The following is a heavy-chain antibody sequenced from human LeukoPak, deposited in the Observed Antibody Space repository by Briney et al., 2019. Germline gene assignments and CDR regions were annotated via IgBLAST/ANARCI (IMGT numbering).Heavy chain of an antibody. Sequence: GGSLRLSCAASGFTFGDCAINWVRRASGKGLEWIAHIRNKGSNHATTYAASVKGRFTISRDDSRNTAFLQMNSVKPEDTAIYYCTRDHYYAIGFWGQGTTVTVSS. V-gene: IGHV3-73*01. CDR2: IRNKGSNHAT. CDR3: TRDHYYAIGF. J-gene: IGHJ6*02. CDR1: GFTFGDCA.